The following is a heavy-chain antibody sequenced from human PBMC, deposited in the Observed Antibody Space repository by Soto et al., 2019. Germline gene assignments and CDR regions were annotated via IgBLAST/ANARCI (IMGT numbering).Heavy chain of an antibody. D-gene: IGHD5-12*01. CDR1: GFTFSSYA. CDR2: ISGSGGST. CDR3: AKAWVAPPMEFEYFQH. J-gene: IGHJ1*01. Sequence: GGSLRLSCAASGFTFSSYAMSWVRQAPGKGLEWVSAISGSGGSTYYADSVKGRFTISRDNSKNTLYLQMNSLRAEDTAVYYCAKAWVAPPMEFEYFQHWGQGTLVTVSS. V-gene: IGHV3-23*01.